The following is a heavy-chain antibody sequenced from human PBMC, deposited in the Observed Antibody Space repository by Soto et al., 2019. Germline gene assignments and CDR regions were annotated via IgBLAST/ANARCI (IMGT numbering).Heavy chain of an antibody. J-gene: IGHJ6*02. V-gene: IGHV1-2*02. D-gene: IGHD3-9*01. CDR3: ARDFGFAHFDILTGWPSSSYYYSGIDV. Sequence: ASVKVSCKASGYTFTGYYIHWVRQAPVQGLEWMGWINPNSGGTNYAQKFQGRVTMTRDTSISTAYMELTRLRSDDTAVYYCARDFGFAHFDILTGWPSSSYYYSGIDVWGHGTTVTVSS. CDR2: INPNSGGT. CDR1: GYTFTGYY.